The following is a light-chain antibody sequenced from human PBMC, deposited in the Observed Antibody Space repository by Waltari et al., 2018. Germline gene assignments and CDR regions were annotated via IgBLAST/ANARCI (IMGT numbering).Light chain of an antibody. CDR3: QHYYTTPIT. CDR2: WAS. CDR1: QSVLYNSNNKNY. J-gene: IGKJ5*01. V-gene: IGKV4-1*01. Sequence: DIVMTQSPDSLAVSLGERATINCKSSQSVLYNSNNKNYLALYQQKPGQPPKLLIYWASTRESGVPDRFSGSGSGTDFTLTISSLQAEDVAVYYCQHYYTTPITFGQGTRLEIK.